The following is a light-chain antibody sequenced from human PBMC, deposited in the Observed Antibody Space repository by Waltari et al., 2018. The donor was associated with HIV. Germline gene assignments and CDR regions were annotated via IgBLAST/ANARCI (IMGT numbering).Light chain of an antibody. CDR1: QDLSNP. J-gene: IGKJ4*01. V-gene: IGKV1-NL1*01. CDR3: QQYYGVPLT. Sequence: DIQMTQSPSSLSASVGDTVTITGRASQDLSNPVSWFQQQPGKVPKHLVHSAFILQRGVPSRVRGSGSGTEYTLTISGLQAEDFATYFCQQYYGVPLTFGGGTRVDIK. CDR2: SAF.